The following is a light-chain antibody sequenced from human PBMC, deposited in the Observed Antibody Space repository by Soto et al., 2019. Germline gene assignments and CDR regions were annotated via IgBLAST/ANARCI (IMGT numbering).Light chain of an antibody. CDR3: HKYWTLLT. CDR1: QNVTSNL. Sequence: TVLTQSPGTLSLSPGERATLSCRASQNVTSNLLVWYQQHPGQAPRLLIYGASSRATGIPDRFSGSGSGTYFTLTIRRLAPDDFPVYDWHKYWTLLTFAQGTKVEVK. CDR2: GAS. V-gene: IGKV3-20*01. J-gene: IGKJ1*01.